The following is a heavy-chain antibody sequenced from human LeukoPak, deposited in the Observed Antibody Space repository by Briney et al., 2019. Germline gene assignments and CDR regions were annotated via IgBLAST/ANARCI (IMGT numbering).Heavy chain of an antibody. CDR1: GFTFSSYA. D-gene: IGHD2-15*01. CDR3: AKSHCSGVSCYSLFDF. Sequence: GGCLRLSCAASGFTFSSYAMSWVRQAPGKGLEWVSAISGSGSSTYYADSVKGRFTISRDNSKNTLYLQMNSLRAEDTAVYYCAKSHCSGVSCYSLFDFWGQGTLVTVSS. J-gene: IGHJ4*02. CDR2: ISGSGSST. V-gene: IGHV3-23*01.